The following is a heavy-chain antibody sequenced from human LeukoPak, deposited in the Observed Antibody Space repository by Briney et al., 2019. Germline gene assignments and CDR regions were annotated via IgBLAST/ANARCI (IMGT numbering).Heavy chain of an antibody. Sequence: GASVKVSCKASGYTFTGYYLHWVRQAPGQGLEWMGWINPNSGGTNYAQKFQGRVTMTRDTPISTAYMERSRLKSDDTAVYYCARGQLEIDSSGTFDYWGQGTLVTVSP. CDR2: INPNSGGT. J-gene: IGHJ4*02. V-gene: IGHV1-2*02. CDR3: ARGQLEIDSSGTFDY. D-gene: IGHD6-19*01. CDR1: GYTFTGYY.